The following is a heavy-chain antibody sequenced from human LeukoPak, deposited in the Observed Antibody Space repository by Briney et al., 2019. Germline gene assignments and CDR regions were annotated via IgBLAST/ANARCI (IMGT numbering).Heavy chain of an antibody. CDR2: ISSSGSYI. J-gene: IGHJ4*02. V-gene: IGHV3-21*01. CDR3: ARDGIANERFDY. CDR1: GFTFSVYS. D-gene: IGHD2-8*01. Sequence: PGGSLRLSCAASGFTFSVYSMNWVRQPPGKGLEWVSSISSSGSYIFYADSVKGRFTISRDNARISLYLQMNSLRAEDTAVYFCARDGIANERFDYWGLGTLVSVSS.